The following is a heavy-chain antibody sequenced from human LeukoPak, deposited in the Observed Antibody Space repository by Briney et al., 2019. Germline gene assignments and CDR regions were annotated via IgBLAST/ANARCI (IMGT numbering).Heavy chain of an antibody. CDR2: MNPNRGNT. Sequence: AAVKDSCKASGYTFTSYDINWVRQATGQGLEWMGWMNPNRGNTGYAQKFQGRVSMTRNTSISTAYMDLSSLRSEDTAVYYCARRGWNDGPHYWGQGTLVTVSS. CDR3: ARRGWNDGPHY. D-gene: IGHD1-1*01. J-gene: IGHJ4*02. V-gene: IGHV1-8*01. CDR1: GYTFTSYD.